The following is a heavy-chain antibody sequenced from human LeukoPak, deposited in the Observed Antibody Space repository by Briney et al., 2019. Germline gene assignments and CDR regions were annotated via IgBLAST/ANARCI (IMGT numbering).Heavy chain of an antibody. Sequence: PGGSLRLSCAASGFTFSSYWMSWVRQAPGKGLEWVANIKQDGSEKYYVDSVKGRFTISRDNAKNSLYLQMNSLRAEDTAVYYCARWDCSSTSCYWEFHYFDYWGQGTLVTVSS. J-gene: IGHJ4*02. CDR1: GFTFSSYW. V-gene: IGHV3-7*01. CDR2: IKQDGSEK. D-gene: IGHD2-2*01. CDR3: ARWDCSSTSCYWEFHYFDY.